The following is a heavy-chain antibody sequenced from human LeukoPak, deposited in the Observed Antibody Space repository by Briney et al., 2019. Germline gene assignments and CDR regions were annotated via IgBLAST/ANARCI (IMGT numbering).Heavy chain of an antibody. CDR3: ARHVITYPGYGDYGSDY. V-gene: IGHV5-51*01. Sequence: GESLKISCKGSGYSFTSYWIGWVRQMPAKGLEWMGIIYPGDSDTRYSPSFQGQVTISADKSISTAYLQWSSLKASDTAMYYCARHVITYPGYGDYGSDYWGQGTLVTVSS. J-gene: IGHJ4*02. CDR1: GYSFTSYW. D-gene: IGHD4-17*01. CDR2: IYPGDSDT.